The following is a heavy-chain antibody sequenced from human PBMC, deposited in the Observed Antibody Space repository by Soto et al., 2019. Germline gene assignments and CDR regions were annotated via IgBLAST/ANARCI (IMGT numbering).Heavy chain of an antibody. CDR2: IYYSGST. Sequence: PSETLSLTCTVSGGSISSSSYYWGWIRQPPGKGLEWIGSIYYSGSTYYNPSLKSRLTISIDTSKSQISLKLTSMTTADTAVYYCASSGIVGREVNTWLDPCGQGTLVTVSS. D-gene: IGHD3-22*01. CDR1: GGSISSSSYY. V-gene: IGHV4-39*07. J-gene: IGHJ5*02. CDR3: ASSGIVGREVNTWLDP.